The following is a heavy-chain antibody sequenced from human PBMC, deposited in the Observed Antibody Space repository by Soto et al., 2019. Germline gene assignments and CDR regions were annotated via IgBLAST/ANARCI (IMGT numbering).Heavy chain of an antibody. V-gene: IGHV4-34*01. D-gene: IGHD1-26*01. CDR2: INHSEFT. Sequence: SETLSLTCAVYGGSFIDYYWSWIRQPPGKGLEWIGEINHSEFTNYDPSLKSRVTISVDTSKNQFSLKLSSVTAADTAVYYCARGRAPSGTYHRPYLDSWGQGTLVTVSS. J-gene: IGHJ4*02. CDR1: GGSFIDYY. CDR3: ARGRAPSGTYHRPYLDS.